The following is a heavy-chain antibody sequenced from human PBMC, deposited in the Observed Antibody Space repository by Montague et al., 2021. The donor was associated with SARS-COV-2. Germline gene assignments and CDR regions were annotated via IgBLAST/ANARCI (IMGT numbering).Heavy chain of an antibody. CDR1: GGSFSGYY. CDR3: ARLSSDIGGYFWFDP. Sequence: SETLSLTCAVYGGSFSGYYWSWIRQPPGKGLEWIGEINHSGSTNYNPSLKSRVTISVDTSKNQLSLNLNSVTAADTAVYYCARLSSDIGGYFWFDPWGQGTLVSVSS. V-gene: IGHV4-34*01. D-gene: IGHD1-26*01. J-gene: IGHJ5*02. CDR2: INHSGST.